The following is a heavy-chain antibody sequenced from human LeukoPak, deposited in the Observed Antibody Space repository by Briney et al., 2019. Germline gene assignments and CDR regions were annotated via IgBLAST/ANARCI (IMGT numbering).Heavy chain of an antibody. CDR2: IWYDGSNK. Sequence: GRSLRLSCAASAXTFSSFGMHWVRQAPGKGLEWVAVIWYDGSNKYYADSVEGRFTISRDNSKNTLYLQMNSLRAEDTAVYYCARDRETWYFDFWGQGTLVTVSS. CDR3: ARDRETWYFDF. V-gene: IGHV3-33*01. CDR1: AXTFSSFG. J-gene: IGHJ4*02.